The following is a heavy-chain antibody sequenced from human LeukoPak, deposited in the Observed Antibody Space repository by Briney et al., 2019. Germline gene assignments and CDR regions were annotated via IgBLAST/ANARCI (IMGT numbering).Heavy chain of an antibody. V-gene: IGHV4-34*01. D-gene: IGHD4-11*01. Sequence: SETLSLTCAVYGGSFSGYYWSWIRQPPGKGLEWIGEINHSGSTNYNPSLKSRVTISVDTSKNQFSLKLSSVTAADTAVYYCSRAPFSNPEFWGQGTLVTVSS. CDR3: SRAPFSNPEF. J-gene: IGHJ4*02. CDR2: INHSGST. CDR1: GGSFSGYY.